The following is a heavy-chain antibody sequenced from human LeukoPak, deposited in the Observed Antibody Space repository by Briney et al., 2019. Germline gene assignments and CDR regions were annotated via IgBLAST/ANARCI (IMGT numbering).Heavy chain of an antibody. V-gene: IGHV3-49*04. CDR3: SRGWFSRYCTGGSCHLDS. D-gene: IGHD2-8*02. J-gene: IGHJ4*02. CDR2: IRAKPDGGTA. Sequence: PGGSLRLSCTASGFTFGDYTLTWVRQAPGKGLEWVGFIRAKPDGGTADYAASVKGRFTISRDDSKSIAYLQLNSLKTEDTALYFCSRGWFSRYCTGGSCHLDSWGQGALVTVSS. CDR1: GFTFGDYT.